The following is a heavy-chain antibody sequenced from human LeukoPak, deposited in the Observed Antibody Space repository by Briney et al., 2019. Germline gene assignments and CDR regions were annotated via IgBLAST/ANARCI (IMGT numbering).Heavy chain of an antibody. V-gene: IGHV3-30*18. Sequence: GGSLRLSCAASGFTFTNYVFHWVRQAPGKGLECGALIPREGNNKYYADSVKGRLATSRDESKNTLYLQMNSLRAEDTAVHYCAKDPSLRVSLPVWGQGTLVTVSS. CDR1: GFTFTNYV. CDR3: AKDPSLRVSLPV. J-gene: IGHJ4*02. CDR2: IPREGNNK. D-gene: IGHD3-3*01.